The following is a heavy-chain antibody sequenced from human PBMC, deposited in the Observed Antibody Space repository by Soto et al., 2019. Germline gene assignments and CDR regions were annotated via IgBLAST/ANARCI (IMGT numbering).Heavy chain of an antibody. J-gene: IGHJ6*02. CDR3: TRDEPPLLLWFGESRDYYYGMDV. CDR2: IRSKAYGGTT. D-gene: IGHD3-10*01. CDR1: GFTFGDYA. V-gene: IGHV3-49*04. Sequence: GGSLRLSCTASGFTFGDYAMSWVRQAPGKGLEWVGFIRSKAYGGTTEYAASVKGRFTISRDDSKSIAYLQMNSLKTEDTAVYYCTRDEPPLLLWFGESRDYYYGMDVRGQGTTVTVSS.